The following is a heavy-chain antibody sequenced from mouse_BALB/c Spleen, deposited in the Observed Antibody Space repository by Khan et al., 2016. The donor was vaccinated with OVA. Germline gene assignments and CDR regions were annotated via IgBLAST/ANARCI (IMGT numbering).Heavy chain of an antibody. Sequence: EVELVESGGGLVKPGGSLKLSCAASGFTFSDYYMYWVRQTPEKRLEWVATISDGGRYTYYPDSVKGRFTISRDDAKNNLYLQMSSLKSEDTAMYYWERGYYGDPFAYWGQGTLVTVSA. CDR3: ERGYYGDPFAY. D-gene: IGHD2-13*01. J-gene: IGHJ3*01. CDR1: GFTFSDYY. CDR2: ISDGGRYT. V-gene: IGHV5-4*02.